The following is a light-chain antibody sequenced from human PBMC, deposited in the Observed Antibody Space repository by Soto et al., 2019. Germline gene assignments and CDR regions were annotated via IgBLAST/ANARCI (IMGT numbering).Light chain of an antibody. CDR2: DVS. Sequence: QSALTQPASVSGSPGQSITISCTGTSSDVGGYNYVSWYQHHPGKAPKLMIYDVSNRPAGVSNRFSGSNSDNTASLTISGRQAEDEADYYCSSYTSINTFVFGGGTKLTVL. J-gene: IGLJ2*01. CDR1: SSDVGGYNY. CDR3: SSYTSINTFV. V-gene: IGLV2-14*03.